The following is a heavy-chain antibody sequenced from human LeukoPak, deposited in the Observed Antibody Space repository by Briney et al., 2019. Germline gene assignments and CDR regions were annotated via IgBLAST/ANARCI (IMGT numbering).Heavy chain of an antibody. D-gene: IGHD3-10*01. CDR2: ISSSGSTI. Sequence: GGSLRLSCAASGFTFSSYEMNWVRQAPGKGLEWVSYISSSGSTIYYADSVKGRFTISRDNAKNSLYLQMNSLRAEDTAVYYCARDEMVRGVIGSYYYGMDVWGKGTTVTVSS. J-gene: IGHJ6*04. CDR3: ARDEMVRGVIGSYYYGMDV. CDR1: GFTFSSYE. V-gene: IGHV3-48*03.